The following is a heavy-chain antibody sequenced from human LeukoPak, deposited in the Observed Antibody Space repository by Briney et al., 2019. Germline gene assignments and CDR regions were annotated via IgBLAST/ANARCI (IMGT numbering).Heavy chain of an antibody. D-gene: IGHD1-26*01. CDR1: GFTFSSYE. Sequence: GGSLRLSCAASGFTFSSYEMNWVRQAAGKGLEWVSYISSSGSTIYYADSVKGRFTISRDNAKNSLYLQMNSLRAEDTAVYYCARALGVSIVGAYWGQGTLVTVSS. CDR2: ISSSGSTI. CDR3: ARALGVSIVGAY. J-gene: IGHJ4*02. V-gene: IGHV3-48*03.